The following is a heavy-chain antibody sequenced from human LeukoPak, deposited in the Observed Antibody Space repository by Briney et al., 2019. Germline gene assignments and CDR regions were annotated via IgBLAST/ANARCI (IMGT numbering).Heavy chain of an antibody. J-gene: IGHJ6*03. CDR2: INPNSGGT. D-gene: IGHD2-15*01. CDR3: ARGCSGGSYYYYYYMDV. CDR1: GYTFTGYY. Sequence: GASVKVSCKASGYTFTGYYMHWVRQAPGQGLEWMGWINPNSGGTNYAQKFQGRVTMTRDTSISTAYMELSRLRSDDTAVYYCARGCSGGSYYYYYYMDVWGKGTTVTVS. V-gene: IGHV1-2*02.